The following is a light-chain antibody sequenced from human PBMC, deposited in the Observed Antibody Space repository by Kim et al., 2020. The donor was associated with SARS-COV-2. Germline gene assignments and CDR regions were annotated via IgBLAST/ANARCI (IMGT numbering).Light chain of an antibody. CDR1: SSDIGGYNS. CDR3: CSYAGTYTLV. Sequence: QSALTQPRSVSGSPGQSVTIPCTGTSSDIGGYNSVSWFQQHPGKAPKLMIYDVRQRPSGVPDRFSGSKSDNTASLTISGLQAEDEADYYCCSYAGTYTLVFGGGTQLTVL. J-gene: IGLJ3*02. CDR2: DVR. V-gene: IGLV2-11*01.